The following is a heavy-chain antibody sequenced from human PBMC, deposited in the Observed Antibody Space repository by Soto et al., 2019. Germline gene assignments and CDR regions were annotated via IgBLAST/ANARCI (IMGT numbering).Heavy chain of an antibody. CDR2: IYPGDPDT. CDR3: ARTAAAGKYYYGVDV. D-gene: IGHD6-13*01. Sequence: GESLKITCKGSGYSFTSYWIGWVRQMPGKGLEWMGIIYPGDPDTRYSPSFQGQVTISADKSFSTAYLQWSSLKASDTAMYYCARTAAAGKYYYGVDVWGQGTTVTVSS. V-gene: IGHV5-51*01. CDR1: GYSFTSYW. J-gene: IGHJ6*02.